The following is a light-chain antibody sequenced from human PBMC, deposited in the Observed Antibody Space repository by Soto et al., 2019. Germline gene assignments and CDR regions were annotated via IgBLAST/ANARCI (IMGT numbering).Light chain of an antibody. CDR2: DNN. CDR3: GTWDSSLSSVV. V-gene: IGLV1-51*01. Sequence: QSALTQPPSVSAAPGQKVTISCSGSSSNIGNNYLSWYQQLPGTAPKHLIYDNNKRPSGIPDRFSCSKTCASATLGITGLLNGDEDDYYCGTWDSSLSSVVFGGGTKLTVL. CDR1: SSNIGNNY. J-gene: IGLJ2*01.